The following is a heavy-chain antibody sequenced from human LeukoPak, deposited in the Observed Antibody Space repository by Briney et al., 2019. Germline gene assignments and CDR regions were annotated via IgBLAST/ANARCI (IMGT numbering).Heavy chain of an antibody. V-gene: IGHV1-2*02. CDR1: GYTFTGYY. J-gene: IGHJ5*02. D-gene: IGHD4-17*01. Sequence: ASVKVSCKASGYTFTGYYMHWVRQAPGQGLEWMGWINPNSGGTNYAQKFQGRVTTTRDTSISTAYMELSRLRSDDTAVYYCARDRTVTTAFDPWGQGTLVTVSS. CDR3: ARDRTVTTAFDP. CDR2: INPNSGGT.